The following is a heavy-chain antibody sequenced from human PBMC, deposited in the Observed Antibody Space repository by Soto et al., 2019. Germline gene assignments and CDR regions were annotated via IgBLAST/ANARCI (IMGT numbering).Heavy chain of an antibody. CDR2: ISAFNGNT. J-gene: IGHJ6*03. V-gene: IGHV1-18*01. CDR3: ARDRGVAPPVASNTHYYCYMDV. CDR1: GYSFTNYG. Sequence: QDQFVQSGAEVKKPGASVTVSCKASGYSFTNYGVTWVRQAPGQGLEWMGWISAFNGNTHYAQNLQGRVTMTTDAATRTAYMELRSLRSDDSAVYYCARDRGVAPPVASNTHYYCYMDVWGKGTTVTVSS. D-gene: IGHD6-19*01.